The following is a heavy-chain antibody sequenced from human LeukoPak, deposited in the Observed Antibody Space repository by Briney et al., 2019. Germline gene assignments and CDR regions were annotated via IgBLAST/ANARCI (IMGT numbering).Heavy chain of an antibody. CDR1: GGSISSYY. D-gene: IGHD3-22*01. CDR2: IYYSGST. J-gene: IGHJ3*02. V-gene: IGHV4-59*08. CDR3: ARHVNYYDSSGPFPDAFDI. Sequence: SETLSLTCTVSGGSISSYYWSWIRQPPGKGLEWIGYIYYSGSTNYNPSLKSRVTISVDTSKNQFSLKLSSVTAADTAVYYCARHVNYYDSSGPFPDAFDIWGQGTMVTVSS.